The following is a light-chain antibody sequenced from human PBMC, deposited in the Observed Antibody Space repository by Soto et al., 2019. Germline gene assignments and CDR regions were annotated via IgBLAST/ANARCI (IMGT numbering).Light chain of an antibody. CDR2: LGS. CDR3: MQALQAPLYT. J-gene: IGKJ2*01. V-gene: IGKV2-28*01. Sequence: DIVMTQSPLSLPVSPGEPASISCRSSQSLLHNNGYNYLDWYLQKPGQSPQLLIYLGSNRASGVPERFSGSGSGADFTLKIRRVEAEDVGVYYCMQALQAPLYTFGQGTKLEIK. CDR1: QSLLHNNGYNY.